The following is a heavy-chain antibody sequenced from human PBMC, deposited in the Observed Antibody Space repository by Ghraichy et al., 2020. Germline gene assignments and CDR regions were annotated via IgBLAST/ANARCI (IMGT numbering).Heavy chain of an antibody. J-gene: IGHJ5*02. CDR1: GFTFSDYY. CDR3: ARANTRRGYSYGHTSRWFDP. V-gene: IGHV3-11*01. D-gene: IGHD5-18*01. Sequence: GGSLRLSCAASGFTFSDYYMSWIRQAPGKGLEWVSYISSSGSTIYYADSVKGRFTISRDNAKNSLYLQMNSLRAEDTAVYYCARANTRRGYSYGHTSRWFDPWGQGTLVTVSP. CDR2: ISSSGSTI.